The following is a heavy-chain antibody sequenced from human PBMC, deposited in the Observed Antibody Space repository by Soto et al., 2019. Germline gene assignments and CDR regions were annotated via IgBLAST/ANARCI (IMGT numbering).Heavy chain of an antibody. CDR2: INHSGST. CDR3: ARRKIVLMVYATGPRWFDP. CDR1: GGSFSGYY. J-gene: IGHJ5*02. Sequence: KPSETLSLTCAVYGGSFSGYYWSWIRQPPGKGLEWIGEINHSGSTNYNPSLKSRVTISVDTSKNQFSLKLSSVTAADTAVYYCARRKIVLMVYATGPRWFDPWGQGTLVTVSS. V-gene: IGHV4-34*01. D-gene: IGHD2-8*01.